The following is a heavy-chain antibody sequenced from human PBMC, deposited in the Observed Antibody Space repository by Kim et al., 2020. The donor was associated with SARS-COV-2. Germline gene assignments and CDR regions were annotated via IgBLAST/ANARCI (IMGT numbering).Heavy chain of an antibody. J-gene: IGHJ4*02. CDR3: AGRLNILSGFDS. CDR2: T. V-gene: IGHV5-51*01. Sequence: TRFSPSIQGQVTILADKSIRTAYLQWSSLEASDTAIYYCAGRLNILSGFDSWGQGTLVTVSS. D-gene: IGHD3-9*01.